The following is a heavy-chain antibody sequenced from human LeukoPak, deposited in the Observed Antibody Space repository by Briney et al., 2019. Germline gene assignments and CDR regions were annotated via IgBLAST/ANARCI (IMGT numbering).Heavy chain of an antibody. CDR2: IYGSGTT. J-gene: IGHJ4*02. CDR1: GGSMSTFY. CDR3: ARDGSSWPFFES. Sequence: SETLSLTCTVSGGSMSTFYWSWIRQPAGKGLEWIGRIYGSGTTNYNPALKSRVTMSVDTSKKQFSLKLASVTAADTAVYYCARDGSSWPFFESWGQGTLVTVSS. D-gene: IGHD6-13*01. V-gene: IGHV4-4*07.